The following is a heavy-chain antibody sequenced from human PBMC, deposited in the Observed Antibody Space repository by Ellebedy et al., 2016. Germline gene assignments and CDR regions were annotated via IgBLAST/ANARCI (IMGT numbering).Heavy chain of an antibody. D-gene: IGHD6-6*01. CDR2: ISGSGGST. Sequence: GGSLRLXXAASGFTFSSYAMSWVRQAPGKGLEWVSAISGSGGSTYYADSVKGRFTISRDNSKNTLYLQMNSLRAEDTAVYYCAKHSSSFVGYYFDYWGQGTLVTVSS. CDR1: GFTFSSYA. V-gene: IGHV3-23*01. CDR3: AKHSSSFVGYYFDY. J-gene: IGHJ4*02.